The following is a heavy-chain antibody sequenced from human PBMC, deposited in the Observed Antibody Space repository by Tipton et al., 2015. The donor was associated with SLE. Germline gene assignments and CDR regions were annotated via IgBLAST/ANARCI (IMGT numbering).Heavy chain of an antibody. J-gene: IGHJ6*03. V-gene: IGHV4-38-2*02. CDR3: ASARRDWDSYYYYYYYMDV. D-gene: IGHD3/OR15-3a*01. CDR2: IYRSGST. CDR1: GFSISSGYY. Sequence: TLSLTCTVSGFSISSGYYWGWMRQSPGKGLEWIGSIYRSGSTYYTPSLRSRVTISLDTSMNQFSLDLSSVTAADTAVYYCASARRDWDSYYYYYYYMDVWGKGTTVTVSS.